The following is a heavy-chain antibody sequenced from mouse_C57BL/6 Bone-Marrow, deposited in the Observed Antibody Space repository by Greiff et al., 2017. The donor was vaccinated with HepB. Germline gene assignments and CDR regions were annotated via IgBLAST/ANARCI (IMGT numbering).Heavy chain of an antibody. V-gene: IGHV5-4*01. CDR1: GFTFSSYA. CDR2: ISDGGSYT. D-gene: IGHD1-1*01. J-gene: IGHJ3*01. Sequence: DVKLVESGGGLVKPGGSLKLSCAASGFTFSSYAMSWVRQTPEKRLEWVATISDGGSYTYYPDNVKGRFTISRDNAKNNLYLQMSHLKSEDTAMYYCARDVLYGSSSWFAYWGQGTLVTVSA. CDR3: ARDVLYGSSSWFAY.